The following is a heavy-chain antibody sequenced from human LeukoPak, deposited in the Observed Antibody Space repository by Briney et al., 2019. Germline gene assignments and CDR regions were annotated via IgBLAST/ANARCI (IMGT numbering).Heavy chain of an antibody. CDR2: IYTSGST. CDR3: ARVGYDSSGYPIRVDY. CDR1: GGSISSGSYY. J-gene: IGHJ4*02. Sequence: SETLSLTCTVSGGSISSGSYYWSWIRQPAGKGLEWIGRIYTSGSTNYNPSLKSRVTISVDTSKNQFSLKLSSVTAADTAVYYCARVGYDSSGYPIRVDYWGQGTLVTVSS. V-gene: IGHV4-61*02. D-gene: IGHD3-22*01.